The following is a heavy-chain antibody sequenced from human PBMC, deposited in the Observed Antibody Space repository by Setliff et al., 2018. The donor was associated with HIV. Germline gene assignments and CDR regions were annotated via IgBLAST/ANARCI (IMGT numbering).Heavy chain of an antibody. Sequence: SETLSLTCAVYGGSFSGLYWSWIRQPAGKRLEWIGRIYSTGSTNYNPSLKSRVTTSVDTSKNQFSLKLSSVSAADTAVYYCARVGAGGAFDIWGQGTMVTVSS. V-gene: IGHV4-59*10. J-gene: IGHJ3*02. CDR2: IYSTGST. CDR3: ARVGAGGAFDI. CDR1: GGSFSGLY. D-gene: IGHD3-16*01.